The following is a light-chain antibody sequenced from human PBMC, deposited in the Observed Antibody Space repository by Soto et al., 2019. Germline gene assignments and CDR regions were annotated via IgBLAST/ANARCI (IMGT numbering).Light chain of an antibody. CDR3: QQFQKCPLT. J-gene: IGKJ4*01. Sequence: EIVMTQSPATVSVSPGERATLSCRASESASSNLAWYQQKPGQAPRLLIYGASTRATGIPARFSGSGSATDFTLSISRLQSAAFAVYYFQQFQKCPLTFGGGTNVHIK. CDR2: GAS. V-gene: IGKV3-15*01. CDR1: ESASSN.